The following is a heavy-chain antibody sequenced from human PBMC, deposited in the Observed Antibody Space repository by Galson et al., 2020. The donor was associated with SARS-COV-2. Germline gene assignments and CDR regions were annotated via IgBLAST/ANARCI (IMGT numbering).Heavy chain of an antibody. Sequence: SQTLSLTCAVYGGSFSGYYWRWIRQHPGKGLEWIGEINTSGSTNYNPSPKSRVTISVDTSKNHFSLKLSSVTAADTAVYYCAREENLFLVGTAMRMCYVDYWGRGTLATVSS. CDR2: INTSGST. CDR1: GGSFSGYY. V-gene: IGHV4-34*01. CDR3: AREENLFLVGTAMRMCYVDY. D-gene: IGHD2-21*02. J-gene: IGHJ4*02.